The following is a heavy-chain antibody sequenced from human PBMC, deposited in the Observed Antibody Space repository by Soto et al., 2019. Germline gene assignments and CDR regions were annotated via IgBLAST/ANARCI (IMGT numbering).Heavy chain of an antibody. D-gene: IGHD3-22*01. Sequence: VQLVESGGGEVQPGRSLRLSCAASGFKYTDFALHWVRQAPGKGLEWVAIISYDGSDKYYADSVTGRFVISRDNPKNTLYLEMNSLRPEDTAVYFCARRAWDSYYAIDVWGQGTTVTVFS. CDR3: ARRAWDSYYAIDV. CDR2: ISYDGSDK. V-gene: IGHV3-30*09. CDR1: GFKYTDFA. J-gene: IGHJ6*02.